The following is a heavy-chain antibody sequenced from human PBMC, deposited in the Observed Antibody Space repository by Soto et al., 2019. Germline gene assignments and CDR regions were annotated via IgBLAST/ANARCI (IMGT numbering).Heavy chain of an antibody. CDR2: IYYSGST. D-gene: IGHD1-26*01. CDR1: GGSISSYY. Sequence: SETLSLTCTVSGGSISSYYWSWIRQPPGKGLEWIGYIYYSGSTNYNPSLKSRVTISVDTSKNQFSLKLSSVTAADTAVYYCARDLYSGGFGANWFDPWGQGTLVTVSS. V-gene: IGHV4-59*01. CDR3: ARDLYSGGFGANWFDP. J-gene: IGHJ5*02.